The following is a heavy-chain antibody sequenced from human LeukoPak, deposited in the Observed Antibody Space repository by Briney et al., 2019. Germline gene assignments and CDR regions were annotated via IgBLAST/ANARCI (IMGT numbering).Heavy chain of an antibody. V-gene: IGHV1-69*01. CDR3: ARGPTRITMVRGAPDYYFDY. CDR2: IIPIFGTA. D-gene: IGHD3-10*01. CDR1: GGTFSSYA. Sequence: SVKVSCKASGGTFSSYAISWVRQAPGQGLEWMGGIIPIFGTANYAQKFQGRVTITADESTSTAYTELSSLRSEDTAVYYCARGPTRITMVRGAPDYYFDYWGQGTLVTVSS. J-gene: IGHJ4*02.